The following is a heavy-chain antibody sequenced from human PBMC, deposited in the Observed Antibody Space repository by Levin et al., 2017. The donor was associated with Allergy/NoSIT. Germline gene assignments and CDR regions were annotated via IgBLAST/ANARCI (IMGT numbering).Heavy chain of an antibody. J-gene: IGHJ4*02. CDR3: AKDLVFGASRWSVDF. V-gene: IGHV3-30*18. CDR2: ISYDGSDK. Sequence: GGSLRLSCAASGFIFRSFGMHWVRQAPGKGLEWVAVISYDGSDKYYADSVKGRFTISIDNSKNTLYLQMNSLRGEDAAVYYCAKDLVFGASRWSVDFWGQGTLVTVSS. D-gene: IGHD6-13*01. CDR1: GFIFRSFG.